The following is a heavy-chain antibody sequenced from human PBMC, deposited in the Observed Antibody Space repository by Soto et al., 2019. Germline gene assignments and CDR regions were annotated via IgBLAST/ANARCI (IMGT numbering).Heavy chain of an antibody. J-gene: IGHJ3*02. V-gene: IGHV3-48*02. CDR3: ARDPFWSGDDAFDI. Sequence: LRLSCAASGFTFSSYSMNWVRQAPGKGLEWVSYISSSSSTIYYADSVKGRFTIYRDNAKNSLYLQMNSLRDEDTAVYYCARDPFWSGDDAFDIWGQGTMVTVSS. CDR2: ISSSSSTI. CDR1: GFTFSSYS. D-gene: IGHD3-3*01.